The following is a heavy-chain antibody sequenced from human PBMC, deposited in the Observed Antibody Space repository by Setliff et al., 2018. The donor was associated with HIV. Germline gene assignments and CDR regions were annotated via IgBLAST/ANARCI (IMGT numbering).Heavy chain of an antibody. CDR1: GGSFSGYY. J-gene: IGHJ4*02. CDR3: VRGHDILEPSGPFDY. CDR2: INHTGGT. D-gene: IGHD6-19*01. Sequence: SETLSLTCAVSGGSFSGYYWSWIRQPPGKGLAWITEINHTGGTNYNPSLKSRVTISVDTSKNQFSLKLSSVTAADTAVYYCVRGHDILEPSGPFDYWGQGTLVTVS. V-gene: IGHV4-34*01.